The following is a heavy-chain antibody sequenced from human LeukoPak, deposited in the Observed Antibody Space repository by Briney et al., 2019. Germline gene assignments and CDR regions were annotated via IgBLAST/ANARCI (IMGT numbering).Heavy chain of an antibody. Sequence: GGSLRLSCAASGFTFSSYWMSWVRQAPGKGLEWVANIKQDGSEKYYVDSVKGRFTISRDNSKNTLYLQMNSLRAEDTAVYYCAKNMAHFDYWGQGTLVTVSS. CDR1: GFTFSSYW. CDR3: AKNMAHFDY. J-gene: IGHJ4*02. V-gene: IGHV3-7*01. CDR2: IKQDGSEK. D-gene: IGHD5-24*01.